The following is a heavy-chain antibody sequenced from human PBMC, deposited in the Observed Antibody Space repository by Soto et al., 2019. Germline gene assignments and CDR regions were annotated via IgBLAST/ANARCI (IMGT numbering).Heavy chain of an antibody. CDR1: GFTFGDYA. Sequence: NPGGSLRLSCTASGFTFGDYAMSWFRQAPGKGLEWVGFIRSKAYGGTTEYAASVKGRFTISRDDSKSIAYLQMNSLKTEDTAVYYCTRLLLWFGEFYFDYWGQGTLVTVSS. CDR3: TRLLLWFGEFYFDY. CDR2: IRSKAYGGTT. J-gene: IGHJ4*02. V-gene: IGHV3-49*05. D-gene: IGHD3-10*01.